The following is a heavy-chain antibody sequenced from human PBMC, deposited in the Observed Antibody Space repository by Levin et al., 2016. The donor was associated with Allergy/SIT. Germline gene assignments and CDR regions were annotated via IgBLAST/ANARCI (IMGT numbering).Heavy chain of an antibody. J-gene: IGHJ3*02. CDR3: ARHPGVVVAAGDAFDI. CDR2: IYPGDSDT. D-gene: IGHD2-15*01. V-gene: IGHV5-51*01. Sequence: VRQMPGKGLEWMGIIYPGDSDTRYSPSFQGQVTISADKSISTAYLQWSSLKASDTAMYYCARHPGVVVAAGDAFDIWGQGTMVTVSS.